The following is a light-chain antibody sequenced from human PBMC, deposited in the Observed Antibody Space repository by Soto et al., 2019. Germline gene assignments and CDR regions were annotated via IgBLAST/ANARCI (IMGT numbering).Light chain of an antibody. Sequence: EIVMTQSPVTLSVSPGGRATLSCRASQSVSSYLAWYQQKPGQAPRLLIYDASNRATGIPSRFSGSGSGTDFTLTISSLEPEDFAVYYCQQRGNWPPWTFGQGTKVDIK. CDR1: QSVSSY. J-gene: IGKJ1*01. CDR3: QQRGNWPPWT. CDR2: DAS. V-gene: IGKV3-11*01.